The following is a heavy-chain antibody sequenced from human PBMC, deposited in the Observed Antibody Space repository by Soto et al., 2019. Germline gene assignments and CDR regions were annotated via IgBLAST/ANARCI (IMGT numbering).Heavy chain of an antibody. D-gene: IGHD3-22*01. CDR3: ARDRDRHSSGLPSFDP. V-gene: IGHV4-4*07. CDR2: VYGSGST. CDR1: GDSISNYY. J-gene: IGHJ5*02. Sequence: PSETLSLTCTVSGDSISNYYWSWIRQPAGKGLEWIGRVYGSGSTNYNPSLRGRATISVDTSKDQFSLKLTSVTAADTAVYYCARDRDRHSSGLPSFDPWGQGILVTVSS.